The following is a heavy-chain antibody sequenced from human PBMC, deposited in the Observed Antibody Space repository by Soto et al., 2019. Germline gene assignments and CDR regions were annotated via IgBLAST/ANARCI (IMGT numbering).Heavy chain of an antibody. CDR2: ISGSGGST. V-gene: IGHV3-23*01. J-gene: IGHJ4*02. CDR3: AKDRGSSIVVVVAATGGFDY. D-gene: IGHD2-15*01. CDR1: GFTFSSYA. Sequence: EVQLLESGGGLVQPGGSLRLSCAASGFTFSSYAMSWVRQAPGKGLEWVSAISGSGGSTYYADSVKGRFTISRDNSKNTLYLKMNSLRAEDTAVYYCAKDRGSSIVVVVAATGGFDYWGQGTLVTVSS.